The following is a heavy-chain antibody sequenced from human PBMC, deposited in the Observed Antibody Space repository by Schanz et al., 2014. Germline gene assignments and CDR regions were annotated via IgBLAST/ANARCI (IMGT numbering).Heavy chain of an antibody. J-gene: IGHJ6*02. CDR1: GYTFISYG. Sequence: QVQLVQSGAEVKKPGASVKVSCKASGYTFISYGIKWVRQAPGQGLEWMGWISDYNGHTDCAQKLQGRVTLTTDTSTSTAYMEQRNLGSDYTAVYYCAKAKRFGDMDVWGQGTTXTVSS. D-gene: IGHD3-10*01. CDR2: ISDYNGHT. V-gene: IGHV1-18*01. CDR3: AKAKRFGDMDV.